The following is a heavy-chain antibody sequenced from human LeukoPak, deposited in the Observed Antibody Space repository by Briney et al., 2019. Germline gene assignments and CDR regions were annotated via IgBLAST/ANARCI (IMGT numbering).Heavy chain of an antibody. CDR2: FSGRGDIT. V-gene: IGHV3-23*01. D-gene: IGHD1-26*01. J-gene: IGHJ3*02. CDR1: GFIFSSYA. CDR3: AQGRGDVGDPSGFDI. Sequence: GGSLRLSCAASGFIFSSYAMSWVRQAPGKGLGGASGFSGRGDITFYADSLKGRFTISRDNSKNTLYLQMTSLGAEDTAVYYCAQGRGDVGDPSGFDIWGQGTMVTVSS.